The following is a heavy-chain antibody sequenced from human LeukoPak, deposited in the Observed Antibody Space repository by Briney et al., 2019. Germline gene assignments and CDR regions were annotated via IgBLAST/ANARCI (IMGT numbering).Heavy chain of an antibody. CDR1: GFTFSSYG. CDR2: IWYDGSNK. J-gene: IGHJ6*02. Sequence: GGSLRLSCAASGFTFSSYGMHWVRQAPGKGLEWVAVIWYDGSNKYYADSVKGRFTISRDNSKNTLYLQMNSLRAEDTAVYYCARGVGAVGSSDWYARYYYYGMDVWGQGTTVTVSS. D-gene: IGHD6-19*01. V-gene: IGHV3-33*01. CDR3: ARGVGAVGSSDWYARYYYYGMDV.